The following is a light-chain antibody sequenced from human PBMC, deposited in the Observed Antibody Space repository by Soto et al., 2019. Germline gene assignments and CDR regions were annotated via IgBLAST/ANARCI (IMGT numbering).Light chain of an antibody. CDR2: SNN. CDR1: SSNIGSNT. V-gene: IGLV1-44*01. CDR3: AAWDDSLNGRV. J-gene: IGLJ3*02. Sequence: QSVLTQPPSASGTPGQRVTISCSGSSSNIGSNTVSWFQQLPLSAPKLLIYSNNQRPSGVPDRFSDSKSATSASLAISGLQSEDEADDYCAAWDDSLNGRVFGGGTQLTVL.